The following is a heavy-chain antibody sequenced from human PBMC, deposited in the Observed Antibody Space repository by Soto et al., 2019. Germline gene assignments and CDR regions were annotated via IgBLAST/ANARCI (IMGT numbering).Heavy chain of an antibody. Sequence: QVQLQQWGAGLLKPSETLSLNCAVNGGSLSHYYWSWIRQPPGKGLEWIGESKGDGSTNYSPSLKSRATISSDTSNAQFSLRLYAVTGADTGVYYCARGQEGVVATHWDQGTLVTVSS. D-gene: IGHD5-12*01. J-gene: IGHJ4*02. CDR1: GGSLSHYY. CDR3: ARGQEGVVATH. CDR2: SKGDGST. V-gene: IGHV4-34*01.